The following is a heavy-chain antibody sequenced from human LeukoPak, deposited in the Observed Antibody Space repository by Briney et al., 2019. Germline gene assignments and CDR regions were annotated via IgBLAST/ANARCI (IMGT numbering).Heavy chain of an antibody. Sequence: GGSLRLSCAASGFTFSSYAMHWVRQAPGKGLEWVAVISYDGSKKYYADSVKGRFTITRDNSKNTLYLQMNSLRAEDTAVYYCARDAADYYDFGYFDYWGQGTLVTVSS. J-gene: IGHJ4*02. CDR1: GFTFSSYA. CDR3: ARDAADYYDFGYFDY. D-gene: IGHD3-22*01. CDR2: ISYDGSKK. V-gene: IGHV3-30-3*01.